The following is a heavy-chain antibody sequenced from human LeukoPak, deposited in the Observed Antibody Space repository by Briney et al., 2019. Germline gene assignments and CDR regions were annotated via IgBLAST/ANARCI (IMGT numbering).Heavy chain of an antibody. CDR1: GYTLTELS. J-gene: IGHJ3*02. V-gene: IGHV1-24*01. Sequence: ASVKVSCKVSGYTLTELSMHWVRQAPGKGLEWMGGFDPEDGETIYAQKFQGRVTMTEDTSTDTAYMELSSLRSEDTAVYYCARDSVRVGAKAFGFDIWGQGTMVTVSS. D-gene: IGHD1-26*01. CDR2: FDPEDGET. CDR3: ARDSVRVGAKAFGFDI.